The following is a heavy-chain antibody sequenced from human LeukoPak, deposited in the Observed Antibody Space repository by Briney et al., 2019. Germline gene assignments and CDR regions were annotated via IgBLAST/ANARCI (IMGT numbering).Heavy chain of an antibody. CDR2: IYPGDSDT. V-gene: IGHV5-51*01. D-gene: IGHD5-18*01. J-gene: IGHJ4*02. Sequence: PGESLKISCKGSGYSFTSYWIGWVRQMPGKGPEWMGIIYPGDSDTRYSPSFQGQVTVSADKSISTAYLQWSSLKASDTAMYYCARFLRGYSYTFDYWGQGTLVTVSS. CDR1: GYSFTSYW. CDR3: ARFLRGYSYTFDY.